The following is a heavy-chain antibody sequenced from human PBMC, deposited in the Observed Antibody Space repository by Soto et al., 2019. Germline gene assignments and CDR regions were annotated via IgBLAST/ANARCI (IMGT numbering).Heavy chain of an antibody. V-gene: IGHV1-18*01. CDR1: GYTFTSYG. CDR2: ISAYNGNT. CDR3: ARARVPAAPSDAFDI. D-gene: IGHD2-2*01. J-gene: IGHJ3*02. Sequence: GASVKVSCKASGYTFTSYGISWVRQAPGQGLEWMGWISAYNGNTNYAQKLQGRVTMTTDTSTSAAYMELRSLRSDDTAVYYCARARVPAAPSDAFDIWGQGTMVTVSS.